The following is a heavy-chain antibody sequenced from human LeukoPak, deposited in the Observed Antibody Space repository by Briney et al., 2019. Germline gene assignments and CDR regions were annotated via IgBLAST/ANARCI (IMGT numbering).Heavy chain of an antibody. CDR1: GGTFSSYA. Sequence: ASVKVSCKASGGTFSSYAISWVRQAPGQGLEWMGWISAYNGNTNYAQKLQGRVTMTTDTSTSTAYMELRSLRSDDTAVYYCARVRYYYDSSGKDYWGQGTLVTVSS. J-gene: IGHJ4*02. V-gene: IGHV1-18*01. D-gene: IGHD3-22*01. CDR2: ISAYNGNT. CDR3: ARVRYYYDSSGKDY.